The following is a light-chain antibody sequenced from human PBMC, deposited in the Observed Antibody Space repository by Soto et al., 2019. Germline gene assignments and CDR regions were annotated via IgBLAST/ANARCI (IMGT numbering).Light chain of an antibody. CDR2: DAS. V-gene: IGKV3-11*01. J-gene: IGKJ4*01. CDR1: QSIISY. CDR3: QQRSTLPLT. Sequence: EIVVTQSPATLSLSPGERATLSCRASQSIISYLAWYQQKPGQVPRLLIYDASNRATGIPARFSGSGSGTDFTLTISSLEPEDFAVYYCQQRSTLPLTFGGGTKVEIK.